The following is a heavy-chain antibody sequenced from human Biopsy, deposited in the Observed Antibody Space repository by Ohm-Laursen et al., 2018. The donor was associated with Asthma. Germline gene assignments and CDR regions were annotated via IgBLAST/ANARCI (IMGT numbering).Heavy chain of an antibody. CDR1: GGTFSNFA. D-gene: IGHD6-19*01. CDR2: IMTVFGTT. CDR3: ARCQVGYSSGWSLLLKKIYYSGMDV. V-gene: IGHV1-69*01. Sequence: GPSVKVSCKPPGGTFSNFAIRWVRQAPGHGLEWLGGIMTVFGTTNYAQKFQGRVTITADESTSTAYMEVTSLRSEDTAIYYCARCQVGYSSGWSLLLKKIYYSGMDVWGQGNAVTVSS. J-gene: IGHJ6*02.